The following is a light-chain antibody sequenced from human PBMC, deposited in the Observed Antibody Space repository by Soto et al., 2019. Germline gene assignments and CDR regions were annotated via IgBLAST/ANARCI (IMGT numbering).Light chain of an antibody. V-gene: IGLV1-44*01. CDR2: TDN. J-gene: IGLJ3*02. CDR3: ATWDDSLSGPV. CDR1: SSNIGSNP. Sequence: QSVLTQPPSASGAPGHRVTISCSGSSSNIGSNPVNWYQQLPGTAPKLLIYTDNERPSGVPDRFSGSKSGTSASLAIGGLQSEDEADYYCATWDDSLSGPVFGGGTKLTVL.